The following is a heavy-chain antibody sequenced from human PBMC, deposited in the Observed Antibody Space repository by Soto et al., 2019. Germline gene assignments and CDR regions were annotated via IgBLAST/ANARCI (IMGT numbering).Heavy chain of an antibody. Sequence: ASVKVSCKASGYTFTSYAISWVRQAPGQGLEWMGWISAYNGNTNYAQKLQGRVTMTTDTSTSTAYMELRSLRSDDTAVYYCARDVHDYGDYVFDHWGQGTLVTVSS. D-gene: IGHD4-17*01. CDR1: GYTFTSYA. V-gene: IGHV1-18*04. CDR3: ARDVHDYGDYVFDH. J-gene: IGHJ4*02. CDR2: ISAYNGNT.